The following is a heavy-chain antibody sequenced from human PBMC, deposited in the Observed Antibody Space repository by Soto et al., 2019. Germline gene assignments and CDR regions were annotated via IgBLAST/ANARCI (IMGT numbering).Heavy chain of an antibody. V-gene: IGHV3-66*01. CDR1: GFSVNNLF. Sequence: EVQLVESGGGLVQPGGSLRLSCAASGFSVNNLFMTWVRQAPGKGLEWVSVISSDGRTYYADSVKGRFTISRDISKNTLYPAMNSLRPGDTAVYYCARDIFGGSYDFLHGGQGTLVTVSS. CDR2: ISSDGRT. D-gene: IGHD3-3*01. J-gene: IGHJ4*02. CDR3: ARDIFGGSYDFLH.